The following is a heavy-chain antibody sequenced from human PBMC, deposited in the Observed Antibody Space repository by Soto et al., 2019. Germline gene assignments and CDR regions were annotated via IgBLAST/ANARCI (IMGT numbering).Heavy chain of an antibody. Sequence: GGSLRLSCAASGFTFSSYTMHWARQTPGKGLEWVAHISYDGGDKYYADSVKGRFTISRDNSKNSLYLQMNSLRAEDTAVYYCAREQEGGVVTATFDYWGQGTLVTVSA. CDR2: ISYDGGDK. CDR3: AREQEGGVVTATFDY. V-gene: IGHV3-30-3*01. D-gene: IGHD2-21*02. J-gene: IGHJ4*02. CDR1: GFTFSSYT.